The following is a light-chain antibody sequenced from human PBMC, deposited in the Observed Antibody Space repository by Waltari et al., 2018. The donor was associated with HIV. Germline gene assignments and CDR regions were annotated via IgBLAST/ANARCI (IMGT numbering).Light chain of an antibody. CDR1: ALPTHY. J-gene: IGLJ2*01. Sequence: SYELTQPPSVSVSPGQTARPTCSGDALPTHYAYWYQQKPGQAPVLVIYKNIERPSGIPARFAGSRSGTTVTLTISGVQAEDEADYHCQSAGGSGSYVVFGGGTKLTVL. V-gene: IGLV3-25*03. CDR3: QSAGGSGSYVV. CDR2: KNI.